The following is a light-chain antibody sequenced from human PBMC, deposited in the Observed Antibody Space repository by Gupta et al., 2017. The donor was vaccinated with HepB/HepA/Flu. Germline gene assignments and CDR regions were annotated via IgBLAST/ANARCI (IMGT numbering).Light chain of an antibody. Sequence: QSALTQPASVSGSPGPSITISCTGTSSDVGGYNYVSWYQQHPGKAPKLMIYDVSKRPSGVSNRFSGSKSGNTASLTISGLQAEDEADYYGSSYTSSSTNVFGTGTKVTVL. CDR1: SSDVGGYNY. CDR2: DVS. J-gene: IGLJ1*01. CDR3: SSYTSSSTNV. V-gene: IGLV2-14*03.